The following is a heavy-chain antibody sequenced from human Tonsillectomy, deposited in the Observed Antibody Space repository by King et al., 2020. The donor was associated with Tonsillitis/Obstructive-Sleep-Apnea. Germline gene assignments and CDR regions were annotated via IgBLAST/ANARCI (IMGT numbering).Heavy chain of an antibody. D-gene: IGHD1-26*01. CDR2: IYYSGST. J-gene: IGHJ4*02. Sequence: VQLQESGPGLVKPSETLSLTCTVSGGSISSYYWSWIRQPPGKGLEWIGYIYYSGSTNYNPSLKSRVTISVDTSKNQFSLKLSSVTAADTAVYYCARSIVGASSFDSWGQGTLVTVSS. CDR3: ARSIVGASSFDS. CDR1: GGSISSYY. V-gene: IGHV4-59*08.